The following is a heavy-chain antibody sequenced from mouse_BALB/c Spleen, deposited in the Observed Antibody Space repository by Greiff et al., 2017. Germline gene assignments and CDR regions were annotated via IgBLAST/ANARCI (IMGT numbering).Heavy chain of an antibody. CDR3: ASAYYRYDGYAMDY. Sequence: EVQLQQSGAELVRPGALVKLSCKASGFNIKDYYMHWVKQRPEQGLEWIGWIDPENGNTIYDPKFQGKASITADTSSNTAYLQLSSLTSEDTAVYYCASAYYRYDGYAMDYWGQGTSVTVSS. V-gene: IGHV14-1*02. J-gene: IGHJ4*01. CDR2: IDPENGNT. CDR1: GFNIKDYY. D-gene: IGHD2-14*01.